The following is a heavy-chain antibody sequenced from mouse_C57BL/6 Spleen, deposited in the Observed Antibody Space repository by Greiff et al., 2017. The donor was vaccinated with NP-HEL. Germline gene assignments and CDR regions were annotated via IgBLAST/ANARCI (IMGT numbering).Heavy chain of an antibody. D-gene: IGHD1-2*01. CDR2: IYPGNSDT. J-gene: IGHJ2*01. CDR1: GYTFTSYW. V-gene: IGHV1-5*01. Sequence: EVQLQQSGTVLARPGASVKMSCKTSGYTFTSYWMHWVKQRPGQGLEWIGAIYPGNSDTSYNQKFKGKAKLTAVTSASTAYMELSSLTNEDSAVYYCTATPLRQGFDYWGQGTTLTVSS. CDR3: TATPLRQGFDY.